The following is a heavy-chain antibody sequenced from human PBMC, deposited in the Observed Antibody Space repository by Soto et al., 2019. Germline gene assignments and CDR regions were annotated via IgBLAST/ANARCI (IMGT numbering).Heavy chain of an antibody. CDR3: ARGSERDWFDS. CDR1: GGSTSSGGYY. Sequence: QVQLRESGPGLVKPSQTLSLTCTVSGGSTSSGGYYWHWIRQHPGKGLEWIGYIYNSASSYYNPSLKSRVTIFIDTSKNQFSLKLSSVTAADTAVYYCARGSERDWFDSCGQGTQVTVSS. V-gene: IGHV4-31*03. J-gene: IGHJ5*01. CDR2: IYNSASS.